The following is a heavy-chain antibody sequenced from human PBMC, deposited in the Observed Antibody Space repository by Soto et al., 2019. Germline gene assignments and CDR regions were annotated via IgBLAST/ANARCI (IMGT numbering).Heavy chain of an antibody. J-gene: IGHJ4*02. CDR3: ARLAAAGTEGGYYYYYYYFDY. CDR2: IYYSGST. D-gene: IGHD6-13*01. V-gene: IGHV4-59*08. CDR1: GGSISSYY. Sequence: SETLSLTCTVSGGSISSYYLSWIRQPPGKGLEWIGYIYYSGSTNYNPSLKSRVTISVDTSKNQFSLKLSSVTAADTAVYYCARLAAAGTEGGYYYYYYYFDYWGQGTRVTVSS.